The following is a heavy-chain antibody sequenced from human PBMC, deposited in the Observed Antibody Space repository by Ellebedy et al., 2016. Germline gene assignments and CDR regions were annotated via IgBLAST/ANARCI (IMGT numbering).Heavy chain of an antibody. J-gene: IGHJ4*02. Sequence: GESLKISCAASGFTFSTYGMYWVRQAPGRGLEWVARISYDGRNKYYADSVKGRFTISRDNSKNTLYLHMNSLRPEDTAVYYCTRADYDSTTYFLYWGQGTLVTVSS. V-gene: IGHV3-30*03. CDR2: ISYDGRNK. CDR3: TRADYDSTTYFLY. D-gene: IGHD2/OR15-2a*01. CDR1: GFTFSTYG.